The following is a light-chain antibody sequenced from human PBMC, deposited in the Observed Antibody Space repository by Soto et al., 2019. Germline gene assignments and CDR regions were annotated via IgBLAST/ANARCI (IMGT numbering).Light chain of an antibody. V-gene: IGLV1-40*01. CDR2: GNS. Sequence: HSVLTQPRSVSGSPGQRVTISCTGSSSNIGAGYDVHWYQQLPGTAPKLLIYGNSNRPSGVPDRFSGSKSGTSASLAITGLQAEDEADYYCQSYDSSLSAVFGTGTKVTVL. CDR1: SSNIGAGYD. J-gene: IGLJ1*01. CDR3: QSYDSSLSAV.